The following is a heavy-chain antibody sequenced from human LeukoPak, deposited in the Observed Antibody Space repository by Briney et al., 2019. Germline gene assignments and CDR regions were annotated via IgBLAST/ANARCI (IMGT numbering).Heavy chain of an antibody. J-gene: IGHJ6*02. CDR1: GYTFTSYG. CDR2: ISAYKGNT. D-gene: IGHD3-10*01. Sequence: ASVTVSYKASGYTFTSYGIRWVRQAPGQGLEWMGWISAYKGNTNYPQKLQGRVTMTTETSTSTAYMELRSLRSDDTAVYYCARVLTPNLWVGELLYGGEYYGMDVWGQGTTVTVSS. V-gene: IGHV1-18*01. CDR3: ARVLTPNLWVGELLYGGEYYGMDV.